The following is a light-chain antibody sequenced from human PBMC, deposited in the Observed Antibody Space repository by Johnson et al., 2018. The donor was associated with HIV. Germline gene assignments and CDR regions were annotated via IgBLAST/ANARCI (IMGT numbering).Light chain of an antibody. V-gene: IGLV1-51*02. CDR3: GTWDSSLSAGGV. J-gene: IGLJ1*01. CDR2: ENN. Sequence: QSVLTQPPSVSAAPGQKVTISCSGSSSNIGNNYVSWYQQLPGTAPKLLICENNKRPSGIPDRFSGSKSGTSATLAITGLQTGDEADYYCGTWDSSLSAGGVFGTGTKVTVL. CDR1: SSNIGNNY.